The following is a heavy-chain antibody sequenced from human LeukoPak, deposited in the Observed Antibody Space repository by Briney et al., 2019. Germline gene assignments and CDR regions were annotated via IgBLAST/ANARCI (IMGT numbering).Heavy chain of an antibody. CDR2: IYTSGST. CDR1: GGSISSYY. J-gene: IGHJ4*02. Sequence: PETLSLTCTVSGGSISSYYWSWIRQPAGKGLEWIGRIYTSGSTNYNPSLKSRVTMSVDTSKNQFSLKLSSVTAADTAVYYCARGRYSSGWIDYWGQGTLVTVSS. CDR3: ARGRYSSGWIDY. V-gene: IGHV4-4*07. D-gene: IGHD6-19*01.